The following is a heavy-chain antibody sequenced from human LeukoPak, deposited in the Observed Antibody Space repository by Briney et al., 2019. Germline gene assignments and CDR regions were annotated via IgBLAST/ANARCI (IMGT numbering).Heavy chain of an antibody. CDR3: AKGDTMIVVVNVDY. V-gene: IGHV3-23*01. CDR2: ISGSGGST. D-gene: IGHD3-22*01. CDR1: GFTFSSYA. Sequence: GGSLRLSCAASGFTFSSYAMSWVRQAPGKGLEWGSAISGSGGSTYYADSVKGRFTISRDNSKNTLYLQMNSLRAEDTAVYYCAKGDTMIVVVNVDYWGQGTLVTVSS. J-gene: IGHJ4*02.